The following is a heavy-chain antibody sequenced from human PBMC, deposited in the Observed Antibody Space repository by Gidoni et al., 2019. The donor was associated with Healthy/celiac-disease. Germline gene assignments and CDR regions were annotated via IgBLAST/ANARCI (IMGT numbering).Heavy chain of an antibody. D-gene: IGHD3-22*01. Sequence: QVQLVESGGGLVKPGGSLRLSCAASGFTFSDYYISWIRQAPGKGLEWVSYISSSGSTIYYADSVKGRFTISRDNAKNSLYLQMNSLRAEDTAVYYCARCTPSFIHYYDSSGYFFDYWGQGTLVTVSS. CDR2: ISSSGSTI. CDR1: GFTFSDYY. V-gene: IGHV3-11*01. J-gene: IGHJ4*02. CDR3: ARCTPSFIHYYDSSGYFFDY.